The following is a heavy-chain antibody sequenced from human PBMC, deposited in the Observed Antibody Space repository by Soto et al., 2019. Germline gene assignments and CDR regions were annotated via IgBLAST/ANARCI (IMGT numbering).Heavy chain of an antibody. Sequence: EVQLLESGGGLEQPGGSLRLSCAASGFTFRSSAMSWVRQAPGKGLEWVSGISGNGDDTNYADAVKGRFTISRDNSKKKLYLRSLSVRAEDTAIYYCAKPQSRNAYGSFNDWGQGTLVTVAS. CDR2: ISGNGDDT. CDR1: GFTFRSSA. V-gene: IGHV3-23*01. D-gene: IGHD3-16*01. J-gene: IGHJ4*02. CDR3: AKPQSRNAYGSFND.